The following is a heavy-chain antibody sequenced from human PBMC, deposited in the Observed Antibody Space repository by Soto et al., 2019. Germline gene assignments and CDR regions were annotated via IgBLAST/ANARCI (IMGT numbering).Heavy chain of an antibody. V-gene: IGHV3-15*01. Sequence: EVQLVESGGGLVKPGGSLRLSCVVSGFTFSNAWMTWVRQAPGEGLEWVGRMKSNTDGGTTDYAAPVKGRFIISRDDSKNTLYLQMNSLKTEDTAVYYCTTDLFQYRFSGGSCYVYWGQGTLVTFSS. CDR3: TTDLFQYRFSGGSCYVY. J-gene: IGHJ4*02. CDR1: GFTFSNAW. D-gene: IGHD2-15*01. CDR2: MKSNTDGGTT.